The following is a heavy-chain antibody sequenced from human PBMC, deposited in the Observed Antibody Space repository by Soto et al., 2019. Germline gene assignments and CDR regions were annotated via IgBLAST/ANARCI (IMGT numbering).Heavy chain of an antibody. Sequence: EVQLVESGGGLVQPGGSLKLSCAASGFTFSDSAMHWVRQASGKGLEWLGRIRSKAHNYATAHTAAVKGRFTVSRDDSKNTAYLQMNSLKTEDTAVYYCARHITGDTTDYYYGMGIWVQGTTVTVSS. V-gene: IGHV3-73*02. D-gene: IGHD1-26*01. CDR1: GFTFSDSA. J-gene: IGHJ6*02. CDR2: IRSKAHNYAT. CDR3: ARHITGDTTDYYYGMGI.